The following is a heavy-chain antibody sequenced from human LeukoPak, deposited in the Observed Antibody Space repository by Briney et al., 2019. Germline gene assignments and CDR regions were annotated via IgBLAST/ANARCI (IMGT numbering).Heavy chain of an antibody. V-gene: IGHV7-4-1*02. D-gene: IGHD3-3*01. CDR1: GYTFTSYA. J-gene: IGHJ4*02. Sequence: GASVKVSCKASGYTFTSYAMNWVRQAPGQGLEWMGWINTNTGNPTYAQGFTGRFVFSLDTSVSTAYLQISSLKAEDTAVYYCARVKRPVTIFGVVTLLFDYWGQGTLVTVSS. CDR2: INTNTGNP. CDR3: ARVKRPVTIFGVVTLLFDY.